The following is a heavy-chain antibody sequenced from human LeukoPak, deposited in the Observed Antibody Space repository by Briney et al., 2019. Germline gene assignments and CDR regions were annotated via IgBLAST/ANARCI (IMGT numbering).Heavy chain of an antibody. V-gene: IGHV1-69*05. D-gene: IGHD4-11*01. Sequence: ASVKVSCKASGGTFSSYAISWVRQAPGQGLEWMGGNIPIFGTANYAQKFQGRVTITTDESTSTAYMELSRLRSDDTAVYYCARDSPTTDFDYWGQGTLVTVSS. CDR2: NIPIFGTA. CDR3: ARDSPTTDFDY. J-gene: IGHJ4*02. CDR1: GGTFSSYA.